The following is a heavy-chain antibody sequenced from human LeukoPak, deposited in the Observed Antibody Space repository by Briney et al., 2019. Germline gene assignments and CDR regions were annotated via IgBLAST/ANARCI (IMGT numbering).Heavy chain of an antibody. J-gene: IGHJ3*02. Sequence: GGSLRLSCAASGFTFSSYGMHWVRQAPGKGLEWVAVISYDGSNKYYADSVKGRFTISRDNSKNTLYLQMNSLRAEDTAVYYCAKGAITIFGLGAFDIWGQGTMVTASS. V-gene: IGHV3-30*18. D-gene: IGHD3-3*01. CDR1: GFTFSSYG. CDR3: AKGAITIFGLGAFDI. CDR2: ISYDGSNK.